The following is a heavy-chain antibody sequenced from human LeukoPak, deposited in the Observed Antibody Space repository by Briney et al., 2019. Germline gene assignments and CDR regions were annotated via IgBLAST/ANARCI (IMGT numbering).Heavy chain of an antibody. D-gene: IGHD1-26*01. CDR3: ASSVGATAVGYFDY. J-gene: IGHJ4*02. CDR2: IYYSGST. V-gene: IGHV4-30-4*08. CDR1: GGSISSGDYY. Sequence: SETLSLTCTVSGGSISSGDYYWSWIRQPPGKGLEWIGYIYYSGSTYYNPSLESRVTISVDTSKNQFSLKLSSVTAADTAVYYCASSVGATAVGYFDYWGQGTLVTVSS.